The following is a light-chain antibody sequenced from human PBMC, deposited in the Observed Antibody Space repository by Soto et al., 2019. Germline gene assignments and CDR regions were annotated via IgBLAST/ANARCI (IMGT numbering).Light chain of an antibody. CDR3: SSYAGSNNLGV. V-gene: IGLV2-8*01. CDR1: SSDVGGYNY. Sequence: QSALTQPPSASGSPGQSVTISCTGTSSDVGGYNYVSWYQQHPGKAPKLMIYEVSKRPSGVSDRFSGSKSGNTASLTVSGLQDEDEADYYCSSYAGSNNLGVFGGGTKVTVL. J-gene: IGLJ2*01. CDR2: EVS.